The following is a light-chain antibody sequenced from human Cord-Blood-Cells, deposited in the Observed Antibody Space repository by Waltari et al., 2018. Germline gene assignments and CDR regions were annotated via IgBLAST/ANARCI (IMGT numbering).Light chain of an antibody. J-gene: IGLJ1*01. V-gene: IGLV2-14*01. CDR3: SSYTSSSTLV. Sequence: QSALTQPASVSGSPGQSITISCTGTSSDVGGYNYVSWYQQHPGKAPKLMIYEVSNRPSGVSHRFAGSKSGNTAPRTISGRQAEDEADYYCSSYTSSSTLVCGTGTKVTVL. CDR2: EVS. CDR1: SSDVGGYNY.